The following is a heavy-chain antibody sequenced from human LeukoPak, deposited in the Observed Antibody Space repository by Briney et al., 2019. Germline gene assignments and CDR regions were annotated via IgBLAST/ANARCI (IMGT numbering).Heavy chain of an antibody. D-gene: IGHD2-2*02. CDR2: ISSSSSSYI. Sequence: PGGSLRLSCAASGFIFSSYSMNWVRQAPGKGLEWVSSISSSSSSYIYYADSVKGRFTISRDNAKNSLYLQMNSLRAEDTAVYYCARMYQLLYGSDAFDIWGQGTMVTVSS. J-gene: IGHJ3*02. CDR1: GFIFSSYS. V-gene: IGHV3-21*01. CDR3: ARMYQLLYGSDAFDI.